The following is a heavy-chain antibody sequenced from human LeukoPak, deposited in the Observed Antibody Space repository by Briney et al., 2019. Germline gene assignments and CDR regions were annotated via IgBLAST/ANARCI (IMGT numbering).Heavy chain of an antibody. Sequence: SETLSLTCTVSGGSISSSSYYWGWIRQPPGKGLEWIGSIYYSGSTYYNPSLKSRVTISVDTSKNQFSLKQSSVTAADTAVYYCARRGGGSPRAFDIWGQGTMVTVSS. V-gene: IGHV4-39*01. CDR2: IYYSGST. J-gene: IGHJ3*02. CDR1: GGSISSSSYY. D-gene: IGHD3-16*01. CDR3: ARRGGGSPRAFDI.